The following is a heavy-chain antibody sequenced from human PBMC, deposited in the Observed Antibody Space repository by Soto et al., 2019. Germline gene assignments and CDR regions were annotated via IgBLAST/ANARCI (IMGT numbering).Heavy chain of an antibody. D-gene: IGHD6-13*01. CDR3: ARDAGVAAAGVDAFDI. CDR2: IYYSGST. Sequence: SETLSLTCTVSGGSISSGGYYWSWIRQHPGKGLEWIGYIYYSGSTNYNPSLKSRVTISVDTSKNQISLKVRSVTAADTAVYYCARDAGVAAAGVDAFDIWGQGTMVTVSS. CDR1: GGSISSGGYY. V-gene: IGHV4-61*08. J-gene: IGHJ3*02.